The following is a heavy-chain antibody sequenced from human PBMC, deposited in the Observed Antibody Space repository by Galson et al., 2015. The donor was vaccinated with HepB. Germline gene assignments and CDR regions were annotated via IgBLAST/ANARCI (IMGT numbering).Heavy chain of an antibody. CDR2: TYRRSKWYN. D-gene: IGHD6-25*01. V-gene: IGHV6-1*01. CDR3: AKGSSEGGFDY. Sequence: CAISGDSVSSNSAAWNWLRQSPSRGLEWLGRTYRRSKWYNEYSVPVKSRITISPDTSKNQFSLQLKSLTPEDTAVYYCAKGSSEGGFDYWGQGTLVIVSS. CDR1: GDSVSSNSAA. J-gene: IGHJ4*02.